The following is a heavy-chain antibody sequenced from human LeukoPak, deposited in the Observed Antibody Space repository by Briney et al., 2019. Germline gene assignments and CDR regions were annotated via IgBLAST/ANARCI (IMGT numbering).Heavy chain of an antibody. CDR3: ARDWTGDGYFDY. D-gene: IGHD7-27*01. J-gene: IGHJ4*02. Sequence: SETLSLTCAVFGGSFSGYYWSWIRQPPGKGLEWIGEINHGGSTNYNPSLKSRVTISVDTSKNQISLKLSSVTAADTAVYYCARDWTGDGYFDYWGQGTLVTVSS. CDR2: INHGGST. CDR1: GGSFSGYY. V-gene: IGHV4-34*01.